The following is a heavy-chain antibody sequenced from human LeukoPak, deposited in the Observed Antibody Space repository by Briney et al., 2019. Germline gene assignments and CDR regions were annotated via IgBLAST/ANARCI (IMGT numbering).Heavy chain of an antibody. CDR3: ARGDSYMDV. J-gene: IGHJ6*03. V-gene: IGHV3-48*02. CDR1: GFTFSSYS. Sequence: PGGSLRLSCAASGFTFSSYSMNWVRQAPGKGLEWVSYISSSSTIYYADSVKGRFTISRDNAKDSLYLQMNSLRDEDTAVYYCARGDSYMDVWGKGTTVTVSS. CDR2: ISSSSTI. D-gene: IGHD3-3*01.